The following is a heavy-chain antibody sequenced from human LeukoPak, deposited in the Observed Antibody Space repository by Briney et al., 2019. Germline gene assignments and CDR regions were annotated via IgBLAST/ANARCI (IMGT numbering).Heavy chain of an antibody. CDR3: ARQYERTGYYYFNT. V-gene: IGHV4-59*01. CDR1: GGSISGYY. CDR2: IYYSGST. J-gene: IGHJ4*02. D-gene: IGHD3/OR15-3a*01. Sequence: SETLSLTCTVSGGSISGYYWSWIRQPPGKGLEWIGDIYYSGSTNYNPSLKSRVTILVDTSKNQLSLKLSSVTAADPAVYYCARQYERTGYYYFNTRGPGTLVTASS.